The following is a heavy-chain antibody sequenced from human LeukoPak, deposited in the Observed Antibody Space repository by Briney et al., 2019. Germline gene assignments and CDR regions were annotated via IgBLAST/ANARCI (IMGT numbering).Heavy chain of an antibody. J-gene: IGHJ4*02. D-gene: IGHD3-10*01. V-gene: IGHV1-8*01. CDR1: GFTFRNYG. CDR3: ARGLDSLYYYGSGV. CDR2: MNPNSGNT. Sequence: GASVKVSCKASGFTFRNYGMHWVRQAPGQGLEWMGWMNPNSGNTGYAQKFQGRVTMTRNTSISTAYMELSSLRSEDTAVYYCARGLDSLYYYGSGVWGQGTLVTVSS.